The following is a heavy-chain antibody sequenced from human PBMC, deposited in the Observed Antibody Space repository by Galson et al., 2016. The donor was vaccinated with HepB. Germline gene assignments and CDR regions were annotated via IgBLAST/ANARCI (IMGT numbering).Heavy chain of an antibody. CDR1: GGSIRSYY. Sequence: SETLSLTCTVSGGSIRSYYWTWIRQPPGKGLEWIGYIYYSGSTNYNPSLKSRVTISVDTSKNQFSLKLSSATAADTAVYYCARRRNYYDSSGYYHDWFDPWGQGTLVTVSS. D-gene: IGHD3-22*01. CDR3: ARRRNYYDSSGYYHDWFDP. J-gene: IGHJ5*02. V-gene: IGHV4-59*08. CDR2: IYYSGST.